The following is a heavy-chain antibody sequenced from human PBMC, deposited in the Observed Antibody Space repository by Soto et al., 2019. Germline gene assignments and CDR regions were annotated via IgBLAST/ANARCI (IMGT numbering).Heavy chain of an antibody. CDR3: ARKLGYCTGGICYCDY. CDR1: GFTFSSYS. CDR2: ISISSSYI. Sequence: GGSLRLSCAASGFTFSSYSMNWVRQAPGKGLEWLSSISISSSYIYYADSVKGRFTISRDNAKNSLFLEMNSLRAEDTAMYYCARKLGYCTGGICYCDYWGQGTLVTVSS. J-gene: IGHJ4*02. V-gene: IGHV3-21*06. D-gene: IGHD2-8*02.